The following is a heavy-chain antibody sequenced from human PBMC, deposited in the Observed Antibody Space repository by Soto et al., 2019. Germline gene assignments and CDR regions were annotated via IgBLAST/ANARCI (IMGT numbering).Heavy chain of an antibody. D-gene: IGHD3-3*01. CDR2: IIPIFGTA. J-gene: IGHJ6*02. V-gene: IGHV1-69*01. CDR1: GGSLSSYA. Sequence: QVQLVQSGAEVKKPGSSVKVSCKASGGSLSSYAISWVRQAPGQGLHWMGGIIPIFGTANYAQKFRGRVTITADESTSTAYMELSSLRSEDTAVYYCASSRITIFGVPPMGTYSYYGMNVWGQGTTVTVSS. CDR3: ASSRITIFGVPPMGTYSYYGMNV.